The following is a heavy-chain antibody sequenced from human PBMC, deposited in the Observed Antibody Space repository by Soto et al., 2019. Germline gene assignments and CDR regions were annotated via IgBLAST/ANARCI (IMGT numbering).Heavy chain of an antibody. CDR3: ARVGSGYYYDTTVDY. J-gene: IGHJ4*02. CDR1: GFTFSSYW. Sequence: GGSLRLSCPASGFTFSSYWMSWVRQAPGKGLKWGANKKKNGSEKYCVDSVKGRFTISRDNAKNSLYLQMNSLRAADTAVYYCARVGSGYYYDTTVDYWGQGTLVTVSS. CDR2: KKKNGSEK. V-gene: IGHV3-7*05. D-gene: IGHD3-22*01.